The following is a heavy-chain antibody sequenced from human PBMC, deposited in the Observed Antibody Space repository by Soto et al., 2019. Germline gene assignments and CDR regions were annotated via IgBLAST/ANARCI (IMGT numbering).Heavy chain of an antibody. CDR2: ISYYGTNE. Sequence: PGGSLRLSCEASGFTFGGYGMHWVRQAPGKGLEWVSVISYYGTNEYYEDSVKGRFTISRDNSKNTLYLQMNSLRIGETAVYFCARDLLTMPERDQRYWGQGTKVTVTS. CDR1: GFTFGGYG. CDR3: ARDLLTMPERDQRY. D-gene: IGHD3-10*01. J-gene: IGHJ4*02. V-gene: IGHV3-30*03.